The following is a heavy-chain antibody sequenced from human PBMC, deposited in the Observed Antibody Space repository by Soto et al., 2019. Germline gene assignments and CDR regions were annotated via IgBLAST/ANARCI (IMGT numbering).Heavy chain of an antibody. CDR1: GVPFSSYA. Sequence: GGSLRLSCAASGVPFSSYAMSWVRQAPGKGLEWISGFSGSGGSTYYADSVKGRFTISRDNSKNTLYLQMNSLRVEDTAVYYCAKNGYSYGYTWYFDLWGRGTLVTVSS. CDR2: FSGSGGST. J-gene: IGHJ2*01. D-gene: IGHD5-18*01. V-gene: IGHV3-23*01. CDR3: AKNGYSYGYTWYFDL.